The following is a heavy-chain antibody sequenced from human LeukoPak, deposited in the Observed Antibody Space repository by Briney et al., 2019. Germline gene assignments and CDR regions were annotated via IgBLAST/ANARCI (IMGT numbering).Heavy chain of an antibody. D-gene: IGHD4-11*01. J-gene: IGHJ4*02. V-gene: IGHV1-69*04. CDR3: ARDAALTVTMAYY. Sequence: SVKVSCKASGGTFSSYTISWVRQAPGQGLEWMGRIIPILSIANYAQKFQGRVTITADKSTSTAYMELSSLRSEDTAVYYCARDAALTVTMAYYWGQGTLVTVSS. CDR1: GGTFSSYT. CDR2: IIPILSIA.